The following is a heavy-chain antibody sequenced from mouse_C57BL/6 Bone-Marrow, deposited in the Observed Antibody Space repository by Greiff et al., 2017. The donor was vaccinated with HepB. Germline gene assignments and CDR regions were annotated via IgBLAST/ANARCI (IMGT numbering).Heavy chain of an antibody. Sequence: QVQLQQSGAELVRPGASVTLSCKASGYTFTDYEMHWVKQTPVHGLEWIGAIDPETGGTAYNQKFKGKAILTADKSSSTAYMELRSLTSADSAVYYCTRDYYGSSYLGWFAYWGQGTLVTVSA. CDR1: GYTFTDYE. CDR2: IDPETGGT. V-gene: IGHV1-15*01. J-gene: IGHJ3*01. CDR3: TRDYYGSSYLGWFAY. D-gene: IGHD1-1*01.